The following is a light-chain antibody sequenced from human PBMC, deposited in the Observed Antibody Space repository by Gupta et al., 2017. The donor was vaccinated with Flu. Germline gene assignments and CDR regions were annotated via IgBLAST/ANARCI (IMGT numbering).Light chain of an antibody. CDR3: CSYAGPTTFVV. Sequence: IITCSATSSNDRSSNLVSWYQQHPGKAPKLLLSDVIKRPSGVSTRFSGSKSGNTASLTISGLLADDEAHYYCCSYAGPTTFVVFGGGTKLTVL. CDR1: SSNDRSSNL. J-gene: IGLJ2*01. CDR2: DVI. V-gene: IGLV2-23*02.